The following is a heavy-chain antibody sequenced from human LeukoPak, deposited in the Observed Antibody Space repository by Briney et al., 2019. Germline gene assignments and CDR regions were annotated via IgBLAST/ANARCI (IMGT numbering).Heavy chain of an antibody. CDR2: IYSDGST. J-gene: IGHJ4*02. V-gene: IGHV3-53*01. Sequence: GGSLRLSCAASGLTVRGNYMSWVRQAPGKGLEGGSVIYSDGSTYYEDSVKGRFTISRDNYKNTLSLQMNSLRVEDTAVYFCAREKGRGVISPYYDYWGQGTLVTVSS. CDR3: AREKGRGVISPYYDY. CDR1: GLTVRGNY. D-gene: IGHD3-10*01.